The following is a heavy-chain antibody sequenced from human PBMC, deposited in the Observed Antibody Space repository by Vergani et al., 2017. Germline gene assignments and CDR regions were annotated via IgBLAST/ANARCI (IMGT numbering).Heavy chain of an antibody. CDR1: GFLFSNFW. Sequence: EVQLVESGGGLVQPGGSLRLSCAASGFLFSNFWMNWVRQAPGKGLEWVANIKQDGSEKYSVDSVRGRFTISGDNAKNSLYMQMNSLRAEDTVVYHCARPSDRGDYDACDIWGQGTMVTVSS. CDR3: ARPSDRGDYDACDI. V-gene: IGHV3-7*01. D-gene: IGHD4-17*01. CDR2: IKQDGSEK. J-gene: IGHJ3*02.